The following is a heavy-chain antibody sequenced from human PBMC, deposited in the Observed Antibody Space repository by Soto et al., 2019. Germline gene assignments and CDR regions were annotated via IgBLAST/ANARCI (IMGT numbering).Heavy chain of an antibody. J-gene: IGHJ4*02. CDR2: IYWDDDK. CDR3: AHSLGPYCSSTSCYGGLDY. CDR1: GFSLSTSGVG. V-gene: IGHV2-5*02. Sequence: GPTLVNPTQTLTLTCTFSGFSLSTSGVGVGWIRQPPGKALEWLALIYWDDDKRYSPSLKSRLTITKDTSKNQLVLTMTNMDPVDTATYYCAHSLGPYCSSTSCYGGLDYWGQGTLVTVSS. D-gene: IGHD2-2*01.